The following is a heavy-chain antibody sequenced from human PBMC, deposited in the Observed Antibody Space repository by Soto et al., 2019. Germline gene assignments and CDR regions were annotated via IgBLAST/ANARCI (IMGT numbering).Heavy chain of an antibody. D-gene: IGHD1-1*01. CDR3: ASLATPAPGLYYFDY. J-gene: IGHJ4*02. Sequence: QVQLQESGPGLVKPSQTLSLTCTVSGGSISSGNYYWSWIRQPPGKGLEWIGFISYGGSTYYSASIKSRVTISVDTSKNQFSLNLSFVTSADTAVYYCASLATPAPGLYYFDYWGQGTLVTVSS. CDR1: GGSISSGNYY. CDR2: ISYGGST. V-gene: IGHV4-30-4*01.